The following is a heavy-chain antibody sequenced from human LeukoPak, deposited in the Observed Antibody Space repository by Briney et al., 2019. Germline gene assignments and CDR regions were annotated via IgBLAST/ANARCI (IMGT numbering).Heavy chain of an antibody. J-gene: IGHJ1*01. CDR2: ISSSSSYI. D-gene: IGHD4-23*01. CDR1: GFTFSSYA. CDR3: ARDQEVGSAYGGNSPEYFQH. V-gene: IGHV3-21*01. Sequence: PGGSLRLSCAASGFTFSSYAMTWVRQAPGKGLEWVSSISSSSSYIYYADSVKGRFTISRDNAKNSLYLQMNSLRAEDTAVYYCARDQEVGSAYGGNSPEYFQHWGQGTLVTVSS.